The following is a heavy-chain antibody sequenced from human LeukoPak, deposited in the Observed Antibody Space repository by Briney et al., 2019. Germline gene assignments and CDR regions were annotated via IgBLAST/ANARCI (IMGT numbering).Heavy chain of an antibody. CDR3: ARGLGTYDSSELTWPMISF. D-gene: IGHD3-22*01. CDR1: GYTFTNYG. J-gene: IGHJ4*02. V-gene: IGHV1-8*01. Sequence: ASVKVSCKASGYTFTNYGINWVRQATGQGLEWMGWMNPNSGDTAYTQKFQGRITMTRSTSISTAYMELSSLRFEDTAVYFCARGLGTYDSSELTWPMISFWGQGTLVTVSS. CDR2: MNPNSGDT.